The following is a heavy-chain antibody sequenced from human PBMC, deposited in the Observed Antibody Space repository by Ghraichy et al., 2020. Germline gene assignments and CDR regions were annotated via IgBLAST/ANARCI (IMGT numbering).Heavy chain of an antibody. Sequence: GGSLRLSCAASGFTFSSYGMHWVRQAPGKGLEWVAVIWYDGSNKYYADSVKGRFTISRDNSKNTLYLQMNSLRAEDTAVYYCARIEQWLGRGGDYWGQGTLVTVSS. CDR2: IWYDGSNK. CDR3: ARIEQWLGRGGDY. V-gene: IGHV3-33*01. J-gene: IGHJ4*02. CDR1: GFTFSSYG. D-gene: IGHD6-19*01.